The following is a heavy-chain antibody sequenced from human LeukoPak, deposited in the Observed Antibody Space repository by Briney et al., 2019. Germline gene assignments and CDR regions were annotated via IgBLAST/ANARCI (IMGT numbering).Heavy chain of an antibody. CDR2: FDPEDGET. CDR1: GYTLTELS. CDR3: ATDRRVRGVMSHYGMDV. J-gene: IGHJ6*04. V-gene: IGHV1-24*01. Sequence: GASVKVSRKVSGYTLTELSMHWVRQAPGKGLEWTGGFDPEDGETIYAQKFQGRVTMTEDTSTDTAYMELSSLRSEDTAVYYCATDRRVRGVMSHYGMDVWGKGTTVTVSS. D-gene: IGHD3-10*01.